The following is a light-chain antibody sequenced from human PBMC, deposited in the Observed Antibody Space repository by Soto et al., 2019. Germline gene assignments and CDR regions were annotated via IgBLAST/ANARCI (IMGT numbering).Light chain of an antibody. CDR1: QSVSSSY. Sequence: EIVLTQSTGTLSLSPGERATLSCRASQSVSSSYLAWYQQKPGQAPRLLIYGASSRATGIPDRFSGSGSGTDFTLTISRLEPEDFSVYYCQQYGSPTTFGQGTKVEIK. J-gene: IGKJ1*01. CDR2: GAS. CDR3: QQYGSPTT. V-gene: IGKV3-20*01.